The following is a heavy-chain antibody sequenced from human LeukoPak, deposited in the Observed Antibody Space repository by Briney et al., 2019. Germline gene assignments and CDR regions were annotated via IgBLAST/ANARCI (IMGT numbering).Heavy chain of an antibody. CDR2: IIPILGIA. J-gene: IGHJ6*02. D-gene: IGHD2-15*01. V-gene: IGHV1-69*04. CDR1: GGTFSSYA. Sequence: GASVKASCKASGGTFSSYAISWVRQAPGQGLEWMGRIIPILGIANCAQKFQGRVTITADKSTSTAYMELSSLRSEDTAVYYCTRVKMGYCSGGSCYSGTVGYYGMDVWGQGTTVTVSS. CDR3: TRVKMGYCSGGSCYSGTVGYYGMDV.